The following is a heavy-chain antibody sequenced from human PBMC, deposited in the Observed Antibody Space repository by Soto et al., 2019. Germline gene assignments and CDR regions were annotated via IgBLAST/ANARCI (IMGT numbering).Heavy chain of an antibody. Sequence: PGGSLRLSCAASGFSFNIYAMSWVRQAPGKGLHWVSSINAKGDNTFYSDSARGRFTISRDNSKNTLYLEMNTLRPEDAALYYCAKDLFGGSYQNTRAEYLQHWGRGTLVTVSS. D-gene: IGHD1-26*01. V-gene: IGHV3-23*01. J-gene: IGHJ1*01. CDR3: AKDLFGGSYQNTRAEYLQH. CDR1: GFSFNIYA. CDR2: INAKGDNT.